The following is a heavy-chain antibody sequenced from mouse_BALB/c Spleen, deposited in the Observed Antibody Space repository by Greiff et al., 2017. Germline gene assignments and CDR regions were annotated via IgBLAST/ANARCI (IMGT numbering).Heavy chain of an antibody. CDR3: AREDDYEAWFAY. CDR2: ISSGGSYT. V-gene: IGHV5-9-4*01. J-gene: IGHJ3*01. CDR1: GFTFSSYA. Sequence: EVHLVESGGGLVKPGGSLKLSCAASGFTFSSYAMSWVRQSPEKRLEWVAEISSGGSYTYYPDTVTGRFTISRDNAKNTLYLEMSSLRSEDTAMYYCAREDDYEAWFAYWGQGTLVTVSA. D-gene: IGHD2-4*01.